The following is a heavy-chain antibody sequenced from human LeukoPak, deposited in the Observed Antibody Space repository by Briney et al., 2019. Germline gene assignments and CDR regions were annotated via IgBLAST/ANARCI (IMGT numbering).Heavy chain of an antibody. D-gene: IGHD6-13*01. CDR1: GFTFSSYW. CDR3: ARGPLITAAGTS. CDR2: IKEDGSEK. J-gene: IGHJ4*02. V-gene: IGHV3-7*01. Sequence: TGGPLRLSCAASGFTFSSYWMSWVRQAPGKGLEWVANIKEDGSEKYYVDSVKGRFTTSRDNAKNSLYLQMNSLRAEDTSVYYCARGPLITAAGTSWGQGTLVTVSS.